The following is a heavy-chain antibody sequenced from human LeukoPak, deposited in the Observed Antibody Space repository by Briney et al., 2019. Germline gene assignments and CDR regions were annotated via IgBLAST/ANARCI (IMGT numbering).Heavy chain of an antibody. CDR2: ISGSGGST. D-gene: IGHD3-22*01. Sequence: PGGSLRLSCAASGFTFSSYAMSWVRQAPGKGLEWVSAISGSGGSTYYADSVKGRFTISRDNSKNTLYLQMNSLRAEDTAVYYCAKDLNSSGYWRLDAFDIWGQGTMVTVSS. CDR3: AKDLNSSGYWRLDAFDI. J-gene: IGHJ3*02. V-gene: IGHV3-23*01. CDR1: GFTFSSYA.